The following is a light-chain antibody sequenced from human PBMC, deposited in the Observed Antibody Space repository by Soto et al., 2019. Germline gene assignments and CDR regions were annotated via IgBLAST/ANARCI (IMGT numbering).Light chain of an antibody. J-gene: IGKJ2*01. CDR2: AAS. Sequence: DIRMSQSPPSLAASVGDRVTITCRASQSIDRFLNWYQQKSGIAPKLLIFAASSLQDGVPSRFSGSGSGTDFALTITSLQPEDFATYYCQQTHGTPYNFGQWTKLQIK. CDR3: QQTHGTPYN. CDR1: QSIDRF. V-gene: IGKV1-39*01.